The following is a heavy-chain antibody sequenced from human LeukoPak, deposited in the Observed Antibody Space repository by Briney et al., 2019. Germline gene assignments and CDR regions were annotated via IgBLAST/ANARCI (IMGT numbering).Heavy chain of an antibody. CDR2: INHSGST. D-gene: IGHD1-1*01. V-gene: IGHV4-34*01. Sequence: SETLSLTCAVYGGSFSGYYWSWIRQPPGKGLEWIGEINHSGSTNYNPSLKSRVTISVDTSKNQFSPKLSSVTAADTAVYYCARVSSALGYGEYFQHWGQGTLVTVSS. CDR3: ARVSSALGYGEYFQH. CDR1: GGSFSGYY. J-gene: IGHJ1*01.